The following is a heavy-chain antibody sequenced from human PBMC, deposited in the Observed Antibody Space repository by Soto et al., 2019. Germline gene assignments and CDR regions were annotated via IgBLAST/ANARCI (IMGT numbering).Heavy chain of an antibody. V-gene: IGHV1-69*13. CDR1: GGTFSSYA. Sequence: SVKVSCKASGGTFSSYAISWVRQAPGQGLEWMGGIIPIFGTANYAQKFQGRVTSTADESTSTAYMELSSLRSEDTAVYYCARGWVRALGYAFDIWGQGTMVTVSS. CDR2: IIPIFGTA. D-gene: IGHD3-10*01. CDR3: ARGWVRALGYAFDI. J-gene: IGHJ3*02.